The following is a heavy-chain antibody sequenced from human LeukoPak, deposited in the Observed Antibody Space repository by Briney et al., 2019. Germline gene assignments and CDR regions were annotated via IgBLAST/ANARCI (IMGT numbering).Heavy chain of an antibody. CDR2: VNQDGGTE. V-gene: IGHV3-7*01. CDR3: ARHTLWRFDY. CDR1: GFTFTNYW. J-gene: IGHJ4*02. Sequence: GGSLRLSCAAYGFTFTNYWLTWVRQAPGKGLEWVANVNQDGGTEYYVDSMKGRFTISRDNAKNLVYLQINSLRAEDTAVYFCARHTLWRFDYWGQGALVTVSS. D-gene: IGHD3-3*01.